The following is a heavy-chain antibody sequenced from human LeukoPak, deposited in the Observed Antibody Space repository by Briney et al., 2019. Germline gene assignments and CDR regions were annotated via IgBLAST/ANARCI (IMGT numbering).Heavy chain of an antibody. J-gene: IGHJ4*02. Sequence: GGSLRLSCAASGFTFSMKWMSWVRQTPGKGLEWVANIKEDGSQMNYVDSVRGRFTVSRDNAKNSLYLQMNSLRAEDTAVYYCVRGSRQSDYWGQGTLVTVSS. CDR1: GFTFSMKW. CDR2: IKEDGSQM. V-gene: IGHV3-7*01. CDR3: VRGSRQSDY.